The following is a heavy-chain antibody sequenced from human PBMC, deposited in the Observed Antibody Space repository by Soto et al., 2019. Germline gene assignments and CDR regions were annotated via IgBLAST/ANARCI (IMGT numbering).Heavy chain of an antibody. CDR2: INPSGGST. Sequence: GASVKVSCKASGYTFTSYYMHWVRQAPGQGLEWMGIINPSGGSTSYAQKFQGRVTMTRDTSTSTVYMELSRLRSEDTAVYYCARNWVYYDLWSGYLGGSGGSDIWGKGPMVTVPS. CDR1: GYTFTSYY. D-gene: IGHD3-3*01. J-gene: IGHJ3*02. CDR3: ARNWVYYDLWSGYLGGSGGSDI. V-gene: IGHV1-46*01.